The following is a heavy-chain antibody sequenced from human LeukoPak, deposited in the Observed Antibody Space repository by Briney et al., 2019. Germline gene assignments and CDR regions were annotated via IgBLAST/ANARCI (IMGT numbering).Heavy chain of an antibody. J-gene: IGHJ4*02. CDR2: ISYDGSNK. V-gene: IGHV3-30-3*01. D-gene: IGHD1-26*01. Sequence: GRSLRLSCAASGFTFSSYAMHWVRQAPGEGLEWVAVISYDGSNKYYADSVKGRFTISRDNSKNTLYLQMNSLRAEDTAVYYCARAASSGSYYASVLGYWGQGTLVTVSS. CDR3: ARAASSGSYYASVLGY. CDR1: GFTFSSYA.